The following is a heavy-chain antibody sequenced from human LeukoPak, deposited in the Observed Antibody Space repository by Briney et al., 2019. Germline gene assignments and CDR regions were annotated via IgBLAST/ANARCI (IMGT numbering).Heavy chain of an antibody. J-gene: IGHJ4*02. D-gene: IGHD4-17*01. Sequence: GGSLRLSCEASGFTFSTYGMHWVRQAPGKGLEWVSLIYSGGGTYYADSVKGRFTISRDNSRNTLSLQMNSLRVDDTAVYYCARGFRSVTTWGYFDYWGQGALVTVSS. CDR1: GFTFSTYG. CDR2: IYSGGGT. CDR3: ARGFRSVTTWGYFDY. V-gene: IGHV3-NL1*01.